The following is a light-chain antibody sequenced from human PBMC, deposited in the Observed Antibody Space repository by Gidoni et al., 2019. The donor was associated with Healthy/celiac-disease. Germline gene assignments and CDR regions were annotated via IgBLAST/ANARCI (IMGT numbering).Light chain of an antibody. Sequence: AIRITQSPSSLSASTGDRVTITCRASQGISSYLAWYQQKPGKAPKLLIYAASTLQSGVPSRFSGSGSGTDFTLTISCLQSEDFATYYCQQYYSYPPYTFXQXTKLEIK. CDR1: QGISSY. CDR3: QQYYSYPPYT. V-gene: IGKV1-8*01. J-gene: IGKJ2*01. CDR2: AAS.